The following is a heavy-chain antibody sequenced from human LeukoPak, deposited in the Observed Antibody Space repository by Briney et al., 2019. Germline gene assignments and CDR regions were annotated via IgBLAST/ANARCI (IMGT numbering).Heavy chain of an antibody. D-gene: IGHD3-9*01. CDR1: GGSISSTAYY. Sequence: SQTLSLTCTVSGGSISSTAYYWGWIRQPPGKGLEWIGNIYYSGSTYYNPSLTSRVTMSVDTSNNQFSLKMHSVTAADTAVYYCARLSKGRFFDYIFDYWGQGTLVTVSS. CDR3: ARLSKGRFFDYIFDY. J-gene: IGHJ4*02. CDR2: IYYSGST. V-gene: IGHV4-39*01.